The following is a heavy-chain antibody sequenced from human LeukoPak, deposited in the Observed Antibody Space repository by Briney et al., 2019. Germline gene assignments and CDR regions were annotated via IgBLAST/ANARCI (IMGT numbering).Heavy chain of an antibody. CDR1: GFTFSSYG. J-gene: IGHJ6*02. CDR2: ISYDGSNK. V-gene: IGHV3-30*18. CDR3: AKARPGITIFGVVIPKRGMDV. Sequence: AGGSLRLSCAASGFTFSSYGMHWVRQAPGKGLEWVAVISYDGSNKYYADSVKGRFTISRDNSKNTLYLQMNSLRAEDTAVYYCAKARPGITIFGVVIPKRGMDVWGQGTTVTVSS. D-gene: IGHD3-3*01.